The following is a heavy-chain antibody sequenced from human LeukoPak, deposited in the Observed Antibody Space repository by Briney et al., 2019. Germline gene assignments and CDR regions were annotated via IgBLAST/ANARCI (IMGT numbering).Heavy chain of an antibody. CDR2: IRSDGNNK. CDR1: GFTFSSYG. V-gene: IGHV3-30*02. J-gene: IGHJ4*02. Sequence: GGSLRLSCAASGFTFSSYGMHWVRQAPGKGLEWVAFIRSDGNNKYNADSVKGRFTISGDNSKNTLYLQMNSLRVEDTAVYYCAKGRSDFDYWGQGTLVTVSS. CDR3: AKGRSDFDY.